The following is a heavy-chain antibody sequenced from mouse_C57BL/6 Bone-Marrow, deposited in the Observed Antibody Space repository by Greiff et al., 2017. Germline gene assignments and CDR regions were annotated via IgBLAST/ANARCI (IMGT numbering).Heavy chain of an antibody. V-gene: IGHV14-4*01. D-gene: IGHD2-3*01. Sequence: VQLKQSGAELVRPGASVKLSCTASGFNIKDDYMHWVKQRPEQGLEWIGWIDPENGDTKYASKFQGKAPITADTSSNTAYLQLSSLTSEDTAVYYCTTFIYDGYYCFAYWGQGTLVTVSA. CDR2: IDPENGDT. CDR1: GFNIKDDY. CDR3: TTFIYDGYYCFAY. J-gene: IGHJ3*01.